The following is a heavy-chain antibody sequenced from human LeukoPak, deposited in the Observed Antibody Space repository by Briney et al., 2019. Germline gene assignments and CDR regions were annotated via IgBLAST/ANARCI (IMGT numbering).Heavy chain of an antibody. D-gene: IGHD2-15*01. Sequence: PSGTLSLTCAVSGGSINSSNWWSWVRQPPGKGLEWIGEIYHSGSTNYNPSLKSRVTISVDKSKNQFSLKLSSVTAADTAVYYCARDGCSTLGDCSFDYWGQGTPVTVSS. CDR3: ARDGCSTLGDCSFDY. CDR1: GGSINSSNW. CDR2: IYHSGST. V-gene: IGHV4-4*02. J-gene: IGHJ4*02.